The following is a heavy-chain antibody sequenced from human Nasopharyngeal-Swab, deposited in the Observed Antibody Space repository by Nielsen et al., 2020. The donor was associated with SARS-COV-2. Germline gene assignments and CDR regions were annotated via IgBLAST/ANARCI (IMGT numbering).Heavy chain of an antibody. CDR3: ARFLYVSRNYNWFDP. D-gene: IGHD3-10*01. Sequence: SETPPPLTVSGDSLNTYYWTWIRQPAGEGLEGIGRVPSSGTTLYNPSLKSRVTMSVDTSKNQFSLNLKSVTAADTAVYYCARFLYVSRNYNWFDPWGQGTLVTVSS. CDR1: GDSLNTYY. V-gene: IGHV4-4*07. J-gene: IGHJ5*02. CDR2: VPSSGTT.